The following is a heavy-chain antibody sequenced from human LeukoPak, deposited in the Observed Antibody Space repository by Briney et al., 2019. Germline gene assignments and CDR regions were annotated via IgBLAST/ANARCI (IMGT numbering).Heavy chain of an antibody. J-gene: IGHJ4*02. CDR1: GGSISSYY. Sequence: PSETLSLTCTVSGGSISSYYWSWIRQPPGKGLEWIGYIYYSGSTNYNPSLMSRVTISVDTSKNQFSLKLSSVTAADTAVYYCARASYYYDSSEPLFDYWGQGTLVTVSS. V-gene: IGHV4-59*08. D-gene: IGHD3-22*01. CDR3: ARASYYYDSSEPLFDY. CDR2: IYYSGST.